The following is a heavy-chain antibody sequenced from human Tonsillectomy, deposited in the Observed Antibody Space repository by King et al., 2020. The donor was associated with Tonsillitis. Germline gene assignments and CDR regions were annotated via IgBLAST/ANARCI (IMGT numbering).Heavy chain of an antibody. J-gene: IGHJ5*02. D-gene: IGHD6-6*01. V-gene: IGHV3-23*04. CDR1: GFTFSSYA. CDR2: ISGAGGST. Sequence: QLVQSGGGLVQPGGSLRLSCAGSGFTFSSYAMSWVRQAPGKGLEWVSGISGAGGSTSYADSMKGRFTIPRDNSKNTLYLQMNSLRAEDTAVYYCAKSLYSSSSREFDPWGQGTLVTVSS. CDR3: AKSLYSSSSREFDP.